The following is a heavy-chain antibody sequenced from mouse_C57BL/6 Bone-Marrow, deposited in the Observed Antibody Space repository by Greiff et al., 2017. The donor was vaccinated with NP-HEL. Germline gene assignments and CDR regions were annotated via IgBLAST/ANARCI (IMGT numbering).Heavy chain of an antibody. D-gene: IGHD3-2*02. CDR3: ASPRQLRLRGFAY. CDR1: GYSFTGYY. Sequence: EVQLQQSGPELVKPGASVKISCKASGYSFTGYYMNWVKQSPEKSLEWIGEINPSTGGTTYNQKFKAKATLTVDKSSSTAYMQLKSLTSEDSAVYYCASPRQLRLRGFAYWGQGTLVTVSA. CDR2: INPSTGGT. V-gene: IGHV1-42*01. J-gene: IGHJ3*01.